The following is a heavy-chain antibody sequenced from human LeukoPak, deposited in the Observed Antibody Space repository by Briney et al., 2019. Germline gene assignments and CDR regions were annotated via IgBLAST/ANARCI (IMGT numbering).Heavy chain of an antibody. CDR1: GFTFSNYW. CDR3: AKTIGEELRYFDF. V-gene: IGHV3-7*03. CDR2: IKEDGSEK. J-gene: IGHJ4*02. Sequence: PGGSLRLSCAASGFTFSNYWMTWVRQAPGKGLEWVANIKEDGSEKYYVDSVKGRFTISRDNSKNTLYLQMNNLRAEDTAVYYCAKTIGEELRYFDFWGQGTLVTVSS. D-gene: IGHD1-26*01.